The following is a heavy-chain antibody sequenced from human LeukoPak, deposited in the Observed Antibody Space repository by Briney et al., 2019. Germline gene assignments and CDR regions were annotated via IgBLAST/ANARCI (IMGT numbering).Heavy chain of an antibody. CDR2: ISSSGSTI. CDR3: ARDGNTVTNPYYYYYMDV. CDR1: GFTFSDYY. V-gene: IGHV3-11*04. Sequence: EGSLRLSCAASGFTFSDYYMSWIRQAPGKGLEWVSYISSSGSTIYYADSVKGRFTISRDNAKNSLYLQMNSLRAEDTAVYYCARDGNTVTNPYYYYYMDVWGKGTTVTVSS. J-gene: IGHJ6*03. D-gene: IGHD4-17*01.